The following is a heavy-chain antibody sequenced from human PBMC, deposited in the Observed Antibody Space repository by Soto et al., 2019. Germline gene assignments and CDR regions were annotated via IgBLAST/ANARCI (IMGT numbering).Heavy chain of an antibody. D-gene: IGHD6-13*01. J-gene: IGHJ6*02. Sequence: ASVKVSCKVSGYTLTELSMHWVRQAPGKGLEWMGGFDPEDGETIYAQKFQGRVTMTEDTSTDTAYMELSSLRSEDTAVYYCATDRVESSSWYDYGMDVWAQGTTVTVSS. CDR2: FDPEDGET. CDR3: ATDRVESSSWYDYGMDV. CDR1: GYTLTELS. V-gene: IGHV1-24*01.